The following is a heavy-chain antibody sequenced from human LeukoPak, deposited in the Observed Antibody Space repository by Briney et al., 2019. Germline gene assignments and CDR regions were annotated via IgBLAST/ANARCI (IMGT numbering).Heavy chain of an antibody. CDR2: ISDSGGST. D-gene: IGHD4-23*01. CDR1: GFTFSSYA. Sequence: GGSLRLSCAASGFTFSSYAMSWVRQAPGKGLEWVSSISDSGGSTYYADSVKGRFTISRDNSMSTLYLQMNSLRAEDTAVYYCAKDQNYGANSPFDYWGQGTLVTVSS. V-gene: IGHV3-23*01. J-gene: IGHJ4*02. CDR3: AKDQNYGANSPFDY.